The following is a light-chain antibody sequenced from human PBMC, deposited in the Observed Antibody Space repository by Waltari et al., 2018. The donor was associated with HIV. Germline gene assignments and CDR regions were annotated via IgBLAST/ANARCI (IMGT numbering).Light chain of an antibody. V-gene: IGLV3-21*04. J-gene: IGLJ2*01. CDR3: QVWDANTDVV. CDR2: YDG. Sequence: SYVLTQTPPVSVAPGKTATLTCEGSDIGTRSVNWYRQKPGQAPVLVIYYDGARPSGIAERFSGANSGNTATLTISRGGVGDEADYYCQVWDANTDVVFGTGTKLTVL. CDR1: DIGTRS.